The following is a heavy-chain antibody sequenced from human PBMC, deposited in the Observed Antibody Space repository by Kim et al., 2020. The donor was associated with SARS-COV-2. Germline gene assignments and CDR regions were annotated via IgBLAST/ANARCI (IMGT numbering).Heavy chain of an antibody. CDR3: AKGDASGWPIDY. CDR1: GFNFSSYV. Sequence: GGSLRLSCVASGFNFSSYVIHWVRQAPGKGLEWVAVIWYDGSYKYYADSVKGRFTISRDNSKNTLYLQMNSLKVEDTAVYNCAKGDASGWPIDYWGQGTLVTVSS. V-gene: IGHV3-33*06. D-gene: IGHD6-19*01. CDR2: IWYDGSYK. J-gene: IGHJ4*02.